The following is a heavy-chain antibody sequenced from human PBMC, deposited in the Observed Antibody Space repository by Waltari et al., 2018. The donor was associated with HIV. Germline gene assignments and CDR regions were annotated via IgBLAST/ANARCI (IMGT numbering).Heavy chain of an antibody. V-gene: IGHV4-39*01. CDR3: ARLRGRGGITMIVPRFDP. D-gene: IGHD3-22*01. Sequence: QLQLQESGPGLVKPSETLSLTCTVSGGSISRTRYYWGWIRQPPGKGLEWIGTIYYSGSTYYNPSLKSRVTISVDTSKNQFSLKLSSVTAADTAVYYCARLRGRGGITMIVPRFDPWGQGTLVTVSS. J-gene: IGHJ5*02. CDR1: GGSISRTRYY. CDR2: IYYSGST.